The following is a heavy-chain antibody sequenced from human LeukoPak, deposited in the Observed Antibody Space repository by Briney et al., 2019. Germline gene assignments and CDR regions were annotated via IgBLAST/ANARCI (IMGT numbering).Heavy chain of an antibody. CDR2: IKQDGSEK. Sequence: GGSLGLSCAASGFTFSSYWMSWVRQAPGKGLEWVANIKQDGSEKYYVDSVKGRFTISRDNAKNSLYLQMNSLRAEDTAVYYCARDSSGWTYYFDYWGQGTLVTVSS. D-gene: IGHD6-19*01. J-gene: IGHJ4*02. V-gene: IGHV3-7*01. CDR3: ARDSSGWTYYFDY. CDR1: GFTFSSYW.